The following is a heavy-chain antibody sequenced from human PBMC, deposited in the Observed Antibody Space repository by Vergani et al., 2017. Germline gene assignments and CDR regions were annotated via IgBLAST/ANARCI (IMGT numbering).Heavy chain of an antibody. J-gene: IGHJ4*02. Sequence: EVQLVESGGGLVQPGRSLRLSCAASGFTFDDYAMHWVRQAPGKALEWVSGISWNSGSIGYADSVKGRFTISRDNAKNSLYLQMNSLRAEDTALYYCAKDIRELLGIILVYWGQGTLVTVSS. CDR1: GFTFDDYA. CDR3: AKDIRELLGIILVY. CDR2: ISWNSGSI. V-gene: IGHV3-9*01. D-gene: IGHD1-26*01.